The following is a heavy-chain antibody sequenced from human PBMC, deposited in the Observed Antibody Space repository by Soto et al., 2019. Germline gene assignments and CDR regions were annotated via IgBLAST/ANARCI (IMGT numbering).Heavy chain of an antibody. Sequence: GGSLRLSCAGSGFTLSTYGMTWVRQAPGKGLEWVSAITGTGGNTYYVDSVKGRFTSSRDNSKNMLYLQMNSVRVEDTAVYYCARIRGYWYGLDVWGQGT. CDR1: GFTLSTYG. J-gene: IGHJ6*02. V-gene: IGHV3-23*01. CDR3: ARIRGYWYGLDV. CDR2: ITGTGGNT.